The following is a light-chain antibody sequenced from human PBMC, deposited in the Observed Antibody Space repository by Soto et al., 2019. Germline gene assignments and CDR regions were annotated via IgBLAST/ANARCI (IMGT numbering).Light chain of an antibody. V-gene: IGKV3-15*01. J-gene: IGKJ4*01. Sequence: EIVITQSPATLSVSPGERATLSCRASQSVYSNLAWYQQTPGRAPRLLIYVASTRATGIPARFSGSGSGTEFTLTISSLQSEDFAVYYCQQYQSWPLTFGGGTKVEIK. CDR3: QQYQSWPLT. CDR2: VAS. CDR1: QSVYSN.